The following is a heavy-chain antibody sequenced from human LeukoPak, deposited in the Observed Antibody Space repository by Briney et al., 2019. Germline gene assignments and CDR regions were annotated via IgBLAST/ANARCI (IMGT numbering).Heavy chain of an antibody. J-gene: IGHJ5*02. D-gene: IGHD6-13*01. Sequence: PSGTLSLTCAVSGGSISSSNWWSWVRQPPGKGLEWIGEIYHSGSTNYNPFLKSRVTISVDKSKNQFSLKLSSVTAADTAVYYCARGPLVRSVTLAKINNWFDPWGQGTLVTVSS. V-gene: IGHV4-4*02. CDR2: IYHSGST. CDR3: ARGPLVRSVTLAKINNWFDP. CDR1: GGSISSSNW.